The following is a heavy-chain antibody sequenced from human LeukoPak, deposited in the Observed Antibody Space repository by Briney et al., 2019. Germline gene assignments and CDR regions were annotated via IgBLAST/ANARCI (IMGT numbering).Heavy chain of an antibody. CDR3: ARAYYGDLDS. Sequence: WAGGSLRLSCAASGFTFDDYGMSWVRHAPGKGLEWVSGINWNGGSTGYADSVKGRFTISRDNAKNSLYLQMNSLRAEDTAWYYCARAYYGDLDSWGQGTLVTVSS. CDR2: INWNGGST. CDR1: GFTFDDYG. D-gene: IGHD4-17*01. J-gene: IGHJ4*02. V-gene: IGHV3-20*04.